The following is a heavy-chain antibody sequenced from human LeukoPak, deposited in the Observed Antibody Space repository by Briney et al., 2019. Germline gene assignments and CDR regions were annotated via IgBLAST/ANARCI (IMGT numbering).Heavy chain of an antibody. V-gene: IGHV3-23*01. CDR3: ARRLLVGTTVRPYFDY. J-gene: IGHJ4*02. Sequence: PGGSLRPSCAASGFTFSTYAISWVRQAPGEGLEWVSTITGGDGGTYYADSVKGRFTISRDDSKHTVYLEMNSLRAEDRAVYYCARRLLVGTTVRPYFDYWGQGTLVTVSS. CDR1: GFTFSTYA. D-gene: IGHD1-26*01. CDR2: ITGGDGGT.